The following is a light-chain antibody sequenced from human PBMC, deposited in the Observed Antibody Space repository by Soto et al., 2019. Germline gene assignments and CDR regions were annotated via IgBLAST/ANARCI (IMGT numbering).Light chain of an antibody. CDR1: QSVLFNSKNKNY. Sequence: DIVMTPSPDSLALSLGYRSTFNCRSSQSVLFNSKNKNYLVWYQQKTRQPPTLLIYWASTRKSGVPDRCSGSGSGTDFTLPISSLQAEDVAVYYCQQYYNTPLTFGGGTKVDIK. V-gene: IGKV4-1*01. J-gene: IGKJ4*01. CDR3: QQYYNTPLT. CDR2: WAS.